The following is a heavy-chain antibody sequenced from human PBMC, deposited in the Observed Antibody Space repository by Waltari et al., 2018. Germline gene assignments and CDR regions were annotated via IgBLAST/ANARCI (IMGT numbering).Heavy chain of an antibody. CDR2: TRNKANSYTT. CDR1: GFTFSDHY. CDR3: ARLATVTSYYFDY. J-gene: IGHJ4*02. Sequence: EVQLVESGGGLVQPGGSLRLSCAASGFTFSDHYMDWVRQAPGKGLEWVGRTRNKANSYTTEYAASVKGRFTISRDDSKNSLYLQMNSLKTEDTAVYYCARLATVTSYYFDYWGQGTLVTVSS. V-gene: IGHV3-72*01. D-gene: IGHD4-17*01.